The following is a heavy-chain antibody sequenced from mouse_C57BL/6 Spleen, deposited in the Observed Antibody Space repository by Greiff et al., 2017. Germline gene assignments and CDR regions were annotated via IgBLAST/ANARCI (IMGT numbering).Heavy chain of an antibody. D-gene: IGHD1-3*01. CDR1: GYSITSGYY. Sequence: VQLQQSGPGLVKPSQSLSLTCSVTGYSITSGYYWNWIRQFPGNKLEWMGYISYDGSNNYNPSLKNRISITRDTSKNQFFLKLNSVTTEDTATYYCARDAEVGAMDYWGQGTSVTVSS. CDR2: ISYDGSN. J-gene: IGHJ4*01. CDR3: ARDAEVGAMDY. V-gene: IGHV3-6*01.